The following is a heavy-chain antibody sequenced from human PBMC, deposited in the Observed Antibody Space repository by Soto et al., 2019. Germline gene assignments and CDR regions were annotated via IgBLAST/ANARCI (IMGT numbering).Heavy chain of an antibody. D-gene: IGHD4-17*01. Sequence: SETLPLTWTVADGSISSYYCSWIRQPPGKGLEWIGYIYYSGSTNYNPSLKSRVTISVDTSKNQFSLKLSSVTAADTAVYYCASTYCSDNGGYVYFGYCGQGTLVTVSS. CDR3: ASTYCSDNGGYVYFGY. CDR1: DGSISSYY. CDR2: IYYSGST. J-gene: IGHJ4*02. V-gene: IGHV4-59*01.